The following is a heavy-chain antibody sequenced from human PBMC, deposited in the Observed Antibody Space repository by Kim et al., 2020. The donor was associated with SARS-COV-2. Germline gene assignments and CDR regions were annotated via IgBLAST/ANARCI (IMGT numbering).Heavy chain of an antibody. CDR3: AKDGVAVAGMWDYYFDY. J-gene: IGHJ4*02. V-gene: IGHV3-30*18. CDR2: ISYDGSNK. CDR1: GFTFSSYG. Sequence: GGSLRLSCAASGFTFSSYGMHWVRQAPGKGLEWVAVISYDGSNKYYADSVKGRFTISRDNSKNTLYLQMNSLRAEDTAVYYCAKDGVAVAGMWDYYFDYWGQGTLVTVSS. D-gene: IGHD6-19*01.